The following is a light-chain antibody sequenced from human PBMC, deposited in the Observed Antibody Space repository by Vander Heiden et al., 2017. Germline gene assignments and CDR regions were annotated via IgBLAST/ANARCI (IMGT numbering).Light chain of an antibody. CDR1: QSLLHSNGYNY. CDR3: MQALQTPFT. CDR2: LGS. V-gene: IGKV2-28*01. J-gene: IGKJ2*01. Sequence: PLSLPVTPGEPASISCRSSQSLLHSNGYNYLDWYLQKPGQSPQLLIYLGSNRASGVPDRFSGSGSGTDFTLKISRVEAEDVGVYYCMQALQTPFTFGQGTKLEIK.